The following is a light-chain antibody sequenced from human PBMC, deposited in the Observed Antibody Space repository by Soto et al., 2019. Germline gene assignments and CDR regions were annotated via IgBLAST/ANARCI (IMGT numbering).Light chain of an antibody. CDR2: DAS. CDR3: QQYDNLPFT. Sequence: DIQMTQSPSSLSASVGDRVTITCQASQDISNYLNWYQRKPGKAPKLLIYDASNLETGVPSRFSGSGSGTDFTFTISSLQPEDIATYYCQQYDNLPFTFGPGTNVDIK. V-gene: IGKV1-33*01. CDR1: QDISNY. J-gene: IGKJ3*01.